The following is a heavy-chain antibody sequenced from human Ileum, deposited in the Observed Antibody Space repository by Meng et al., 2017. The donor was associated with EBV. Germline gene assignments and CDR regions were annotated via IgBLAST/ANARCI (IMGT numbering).Heavy chain of an antibody. CDR3: ASNGAFSLDH. V-gene: IGHV4-4*02. D-gene: IGHD2-8*01. J-gene: IGHJ4*02. Sequence: VQVQESGPGLVGPSGTLSLTCSVSGDSISNGHWWSWVRQSPGKGLEWIGEIHHTRGPNYNPSLKSRVIISVDKSNNHFSLRLSAVTAADTAVYYCASNGAFSLDHWGQGTLVTVSS. CDR1: GDSISNGHW. CDR2: IHHTRGP.